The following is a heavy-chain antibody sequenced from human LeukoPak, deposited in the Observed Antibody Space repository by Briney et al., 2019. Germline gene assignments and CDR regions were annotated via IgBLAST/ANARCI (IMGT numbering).Heavy chain of an antibody. CDR1: GVSISSGGYS. CDR3: ARCREGILGVLTHFDF. CDR2: IYHSGST. V-gene: IGHV4-30-2*01. D-gene: IGHD3-3*01. J-gene: IGHJ4*02. Sequence: SSQTLSLTCAVSGVSISSGGYSWSWIRQPPGKGQECMGFIYHSGSTYYNPSLKSRVTISVDRTKNQFSLKLSSVTAADTAVYYCARCREGILGVLTHFDFWGQGTLVTVSS.